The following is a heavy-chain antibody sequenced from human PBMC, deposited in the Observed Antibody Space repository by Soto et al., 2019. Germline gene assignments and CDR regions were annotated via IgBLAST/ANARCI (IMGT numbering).Heavy chain of an antibody. Sequence: EMQLVESGGGLVQPGRSLRLSCAASGFIFDDYAMHWVRQAPGKGLEWVSGISWNSGSKGYADSVKGRFTISRDNTKNSLFLQMKSLRAEDTALYYCARIRVETGTAMADYYYYYGMDVWGQGTTVTVSS. CDR1: GFIFDDYA. J-gene: IGHJ6*02. CDR2: ISWNSGSK. CDR3: ARIRVETGTAMADYYYYYGMDV. V-gene: IGHV3-9*01. D-gene: IGHD5-18*01.